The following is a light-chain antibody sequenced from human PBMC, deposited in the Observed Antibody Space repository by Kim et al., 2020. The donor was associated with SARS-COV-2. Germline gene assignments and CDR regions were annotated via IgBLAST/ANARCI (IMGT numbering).Light chain of an antibody. J-gene: IGLJ1*01. V-gene: IGLV2-8*01. CDR2: QVS. CDR1: SSDVGGYNS. Sequence: SVTISCNGTSSDVGGYNSVSWYQQHPGKAPKLMIYQVSKRPSGVPDRFSGSKSGNTASLTVSGLQAEDEADYYCSSYTGTDNPFVFGTGTKVTVL. CDR3: SSYTGTDNPFV.